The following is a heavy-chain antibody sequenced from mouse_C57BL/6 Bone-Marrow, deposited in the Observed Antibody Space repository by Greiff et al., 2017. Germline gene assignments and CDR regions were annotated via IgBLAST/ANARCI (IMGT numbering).Heavy chain of an antibody. CDR3: TPRQLRLCYYCY. Sequence: EVQLVESGTVLARPGASVKMSCKTSGYTFTSYWMHWVKQRPGQGLEWIGAIYPGNSDTSYNQKFKGKAKLTAVTSASTAYMELSSLTNEDSAVYYCTPRQLRLCYYCYWGQGTTLTVAS. V-gene: IGHV1-5*01. J-gene: IGHJ2*01. CDR2: IYPGNSDT. CDR1: GYTFTSYW. D-gene: IGHD3-2*02.